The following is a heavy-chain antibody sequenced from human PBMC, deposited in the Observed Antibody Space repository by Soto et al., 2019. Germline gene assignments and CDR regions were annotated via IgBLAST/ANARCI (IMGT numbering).Heavy chain of an antibody. Sequence: SVKVSCKASGGTFSSYAISWVRQAPGQGLEWMGGIIPIFGTANYAQKFQGRVTITADESTSTAYMELSSLRSEDTAVYYCLIAAAGRGYYYGMDVWGQGTTVTVSS. J-gene: IGHJ6*02. V-gene: IGHV1-69*13. CDR2: IIPIFGTA. CDR1: GGTFSSYA. CDR3: LIAAAGRGYYYGMDV. D-gene: IGHD6-13*01.